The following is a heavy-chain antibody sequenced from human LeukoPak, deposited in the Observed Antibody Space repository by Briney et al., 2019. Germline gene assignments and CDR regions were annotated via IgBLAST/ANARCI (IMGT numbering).Heavy chain of an antibody. CDR2: IYYSGST. V-gene: IGHV4-39*02. Sequence: PSETLSLTCTVSGGSISSSSYYWGWIRQPPGKGLEWIGSIYYSGSTYYNPSLRSRVTISVDTSKNQFSLKLSSVTAADTAVYYCARESPPYSGWFHSASNWFDPWGQGTLVTVSS. CDR3: ARESPPYSGWFHSASNWFDP. CDR1: GGSISSSSYY. J-gene: IGHJ5*02. D-gene: IGHD6-19*01.